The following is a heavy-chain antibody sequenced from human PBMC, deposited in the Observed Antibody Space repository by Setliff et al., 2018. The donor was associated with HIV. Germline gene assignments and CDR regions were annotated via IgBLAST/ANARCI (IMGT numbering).Heavy chain of an antibody. Sequence: SETLSLTCAVYGGSFSGFYWSWIRQAPGKGLEWIGEINHSGKTNYNPSLKSRITLSVDTSENQFALKLASVTAADTAVYYCARGFTIFGIGFSADPTGNWFDPWGQGTLVTVSS. CDR2: INHSGKT. CDR1: GGSFSGFY. J-gene: IGHJ5*02. D-gene: IGHD3-3*01. V-gene: IGHV4-34*01. CDR3: ARGFTIFGIGFSADPTGNWFDP.